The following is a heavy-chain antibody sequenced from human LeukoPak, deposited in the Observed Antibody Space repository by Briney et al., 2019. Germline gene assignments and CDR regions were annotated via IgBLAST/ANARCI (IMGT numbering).Heavy chain of an antibody. D-gene: IGHD2-2*01. Sequence: SQTLSLTCTVSGGSISSGDYYWSWIRQPTGKGLEWIGYIYYSGSTYYNPSLKSRVTISVDTSKNQFSLKLSSVTAADTAVYYCASRYCSSTSCLPLDPWGQGTLVTVSS. CDR2: IYYSGST. J-gene: IGHJ5*02. CDR1: GGSISSGDYY. CDR3: ASRYCSSTSCLPLDP. V-gene: IGHV4-30-4*01.